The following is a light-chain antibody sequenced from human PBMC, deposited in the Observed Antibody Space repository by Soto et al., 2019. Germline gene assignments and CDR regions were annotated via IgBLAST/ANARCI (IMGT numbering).Light chain of an antibody. CDR3: LVWESSSDQYV. J-gene: IGLJ1*01. V-gene: IGLV3-21*02. CDR1: KVENKN. CDR2: DDA. Sequence: SYELPQPPSVSVAPGQRARITCGGEKVENKNVHWYQQKAGQAPVLVVFDDADRPSGIPDRFSGSYSGNTATLTISRVEAGDEADYYCLVWESSSDQYVFGTGTKVTVL.